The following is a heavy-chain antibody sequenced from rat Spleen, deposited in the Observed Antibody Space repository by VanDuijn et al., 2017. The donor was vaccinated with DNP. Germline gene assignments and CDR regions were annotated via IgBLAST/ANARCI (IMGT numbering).Heavy chain of an antibody. Sequence: EVQLVESGGGLVQPGRSLKLSCAASGFTFSDYNMAWVRQAPKKGLEWVATISYDGSSTYYRDSVKGRFTISRDNAKSTLYLQMDSLRSEDTATYYCARREYGYASMDAWGQGTSVTVSS. V-gene: IGHV5-7*01. CDR3: ARREYGYASMDA. CDR2: ISYDGSST. J-gene: IGHJ4*01. CDR1: GFTFSDYN. D-gene: IGHD1-4*01.